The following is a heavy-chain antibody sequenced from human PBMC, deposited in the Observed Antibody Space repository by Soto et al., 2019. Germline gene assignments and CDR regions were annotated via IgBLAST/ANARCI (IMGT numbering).Heavy chain of an antibody. V-gene: IGHV1-69*02. J-gene: IGHJ6*02. CDR2: IIPILGIA. D-gene: IGHD6-13*01. Sequence: GASVKVSCKASGGTFSSYTISWVRQAPGQGLEWMGRIIPILGIANYAQKFQGRVTITADKSTSTAYMELSSLRSEDTAVYYCARGGQKLHGMDVWGQGTTVTVSS. CDR1: GGTFSSYT. CDR3: ARGGQKLHGMDV.